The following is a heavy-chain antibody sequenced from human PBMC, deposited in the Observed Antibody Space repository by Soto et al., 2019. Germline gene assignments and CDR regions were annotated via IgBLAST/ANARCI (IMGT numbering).Heavy chain of an antibody. V-gene: IGHV1-3*01. Sequence: VRLEQSGAEVKKPGASVRLSCKTSGFTFSEYGLHWVRQAPGQSFEWMGWINAGTGKTEYSQVFQGRVTISSDTSTTKVYMDVTNLNLQDTAVYLCARVSNGDLGGYWGQGTLVTVSS. CDR1: GFTFSEYG. J-gene: IGHJ4*02. CDR2: INAGTGKT. CDR3: ARVSNGDLGGY. D-gene: IGHD4-17*01.